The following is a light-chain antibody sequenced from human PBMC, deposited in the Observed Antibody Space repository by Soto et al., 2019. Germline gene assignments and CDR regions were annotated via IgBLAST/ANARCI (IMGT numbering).Light chain of an antibody. CDR2: AAA. Sequence: AIRMTQSPSSFSASIGDRVTITCRASQGIRSYLDWYQQKPGKAPQHLIYAAATLQSGVPSRFSGSGSGTDFTLTISCLQPEDFATYYCQQYYSYPFTFGPGTKVEIK. CDR1: QGIRSY. CDR3: QQYYSYPFT. J-gene: IGKJ3*01. V-gene: IGKV1-8*01.